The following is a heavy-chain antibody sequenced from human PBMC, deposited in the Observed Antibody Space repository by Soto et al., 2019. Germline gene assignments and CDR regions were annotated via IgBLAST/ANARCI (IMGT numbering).Heavy chain of an antibody. V-gene: IGHV1-18*01. J-gene: IGHJ3*02. CDR1: GYTFTSYG. D-gene: IGHD5-18*01. Sequence: QVQLVRSGAEVKKPGASVKVSCKASGYTFTSYGLSWVRQAPGQGLEWMGWISAYNGNTNYAQKLQGRVTMTTDTSTSTAYIELRRLRSDDTAVYYCARVAGGYSYGSSAFDIWGQGTMVTVSS. CDR2: ISAYNGNT. CDR3: ARVAGGYSYGSSAFDI.